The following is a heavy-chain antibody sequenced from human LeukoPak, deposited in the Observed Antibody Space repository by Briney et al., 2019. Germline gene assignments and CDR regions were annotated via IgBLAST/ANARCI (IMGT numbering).Heavy chain of an antibody. CDR3: ATPRGYSSGWSGIFDY. Sequence: PSETLSLTCTVSGASVGSTNYYWSWVRQAPGKGLEWLGFISFSGSTNYNPSLKSRVTISLDTSADQISLKLSSVTAADTATYYCATPRGYSSGWSGIFDYWGQGTLVTVSS. CDR2: ISFSGST. V-gene: IGHV4-61*01. CDR1: GASVGSTNYY. J-gene: IGHJ4*02. D-gene: IGHD6-19*01.